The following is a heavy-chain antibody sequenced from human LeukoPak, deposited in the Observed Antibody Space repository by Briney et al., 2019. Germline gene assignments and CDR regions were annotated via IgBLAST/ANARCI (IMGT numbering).Heavy chain of an antibody. CDR2: INHSGTT. V-gene: IGHV4-34*01. CDR3: ARGGYYDKEAFDI. Sequence: PSETLSLTCGVYGGSFSGYYWSWIRQPPGKGLEWIGEINHSGTTSYNPSLKSRVTMSVDTSKSQFSLKLSSVTAADTAVYYCARGGYYDKEAFDIWGQGTMVTVSS. D-gene: IGHD3-22*01. CDR1: GGSFSGYY. J-gene: IGHJ3*02.